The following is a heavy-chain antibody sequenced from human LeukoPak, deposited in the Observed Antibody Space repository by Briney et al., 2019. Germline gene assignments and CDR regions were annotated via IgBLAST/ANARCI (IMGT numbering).Heavy chain of an antibody. Sequence: ASVKVSCKASGYTFMNYYLHWVRQAPGQGLEWMGIINPSGGSTSYAQKFQGRVTMTRDTSTSTVYMELSSLRSEDTAVYYCARDSYGYNWFDPWGQGTLVTVSS. D-gene: IGHD5-18*01. V-gene: IGHV1-46*01. CDR1: GYTFMNYY. CDR3: ARDSYGYNWFDP. CDR2: INPSGGST. J-gene: IGHJ5*02.